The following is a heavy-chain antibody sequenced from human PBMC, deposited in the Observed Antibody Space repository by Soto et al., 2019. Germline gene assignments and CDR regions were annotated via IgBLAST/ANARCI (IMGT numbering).Heavy chain of an antibody. CDR3: ASGSITEGPYGMDV. V-gene: IGHV4-4*07. J-gene: IGHJ6*02. CDR2: IHTSGIT. Sequence: SETLSLTGTVSGGAIRSYYWSWIRQAAVKGLGWIGRIHTSGITSYTPSLTRRVTMSVDTSKNRFSLKVRSVTAPATAVYSCASGSITEGPYGMDVWRQGTRVTVSS. CDR1: GGAIRSYY.